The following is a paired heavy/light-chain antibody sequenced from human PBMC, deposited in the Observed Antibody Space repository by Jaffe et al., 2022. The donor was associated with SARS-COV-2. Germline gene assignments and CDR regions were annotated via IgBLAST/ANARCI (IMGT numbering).Heavy chain of an antibody. D-gene: IGHD6-19*01. CDR2: IWSDGLDK. J-gene: IGHJ6*02. Sequence: QVQLVQSGGGVVQPGKSLRLSCAASGFTFSDYAMHWVRQAPGKGLEWVAVIWSDGLDKYYADSMKGRFTISRDNSKKTLFLQVNSLRADDTAVYYCARDALNYTGWFNGYYHFGMDVWGQGTTVTVSS. CDR1: GFTFSDYA. V-gene: IGHV3-33*01. CDR3: ARDALNYTGWFNGYYHFGMDV.
Light chain of an antibody. V-gene: IGLV3-21*02. Sequence: SYVLTQPPSVSVAPGQTATITCGGDTIGSGNVHWYQQRPGQAPLLLVYDDSDRPSGIPERFSGSNSGNRATLTISRVEAGDEADYYCQVWDSSRDRWVFGGGTKLTVL. CDR3: QVWDSSRDRWV. CDR1: TIGSGN. CDR2: DDS. J-gene: IGLJ3*02.